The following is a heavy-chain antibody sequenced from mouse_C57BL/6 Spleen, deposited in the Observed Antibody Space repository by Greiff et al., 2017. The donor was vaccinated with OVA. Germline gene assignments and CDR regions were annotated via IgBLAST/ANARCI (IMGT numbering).Heavy chain of an antibody. CDR1: GYTFTDYE. D-gene: IGHD1-1*01. J-gene: IGHJ3*01. Sequence: QVQLQQSGAELVRPGASVTLSCKASGYTFTDYEMHWVKQTPVHGLEWIGAIDPETGGTAYNQKFKGKAILTADKSSSTAYMELRSLTSEDSAVFYCTRKGPCYGSSCVAWFAYWGQGTLVTVSA. CDR3: TRKGPCYGSSCVAWFAY. V-gene: IGHV1-15*01. CDR2: IDPETGGT.